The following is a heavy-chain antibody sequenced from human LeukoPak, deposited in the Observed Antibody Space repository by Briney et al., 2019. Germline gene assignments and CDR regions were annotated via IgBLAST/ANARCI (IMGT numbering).Heavy chain of an antibody. CDR2: ISGSGGST. V-gene: IGHV3-23*01. J-gene: IGHJ6*02. CDR3: AKDRANYDFWSGYWDYYYGMDV. D-gene: IGHD3-3*01. Sequence: GGSLRLSCAASGFTFSNYGMSWVRQAPGKGLEWVSTISGSGGSTYYADSVKGRFTISRDNSKNTLYLQMNSLRAEDTAVYYCAKDRANYDFWSGYWDYYYGMDVWGQGTTVTVSS. CDR1: GFTFSNYG.